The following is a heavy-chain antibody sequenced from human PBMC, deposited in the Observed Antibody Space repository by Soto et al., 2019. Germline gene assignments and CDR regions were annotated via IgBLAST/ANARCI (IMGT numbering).Heavy chain of an antibody. CDR3: AKEGNGGSSLDS. CDR1: GFKFDDYM. CDR2: ISWDGGSI. V-gene: IGHV3-43*01. D-gene: IGHD2-15*01. J-gene: IGHJ5*01. Sequence: PGWSLRLSCEASGFKFDDYMMHWVRQAPGKGLEWISLISWDGGSIDYADSIKGRFTVSRDNSKTSLYLHMHSLTSDDSALYFCAKEGNGGSSLDSWGQGTLVTVSS.